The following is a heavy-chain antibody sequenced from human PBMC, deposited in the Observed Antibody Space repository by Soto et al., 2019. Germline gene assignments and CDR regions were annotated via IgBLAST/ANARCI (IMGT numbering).Heavy chain of an antibody. CDR2: ISAHNGNI. V-gene: IGHV1-18*01. D-gene: IGHD3-10*01. CDR1: GYNFINYG. J-gene: IGHJ4*02. CDR3: VRDLDGSGSYYTDY. Sequence: ASVKVSCKASGYNFINYGITWVRQAPGQGLEWMGWISAHNGNIKYAQKLQGRVTMTTDTSTSTAYTELRSLRSDDTAVYYCVRDLDGSGSYYTDYWGPGTVVTVSS.